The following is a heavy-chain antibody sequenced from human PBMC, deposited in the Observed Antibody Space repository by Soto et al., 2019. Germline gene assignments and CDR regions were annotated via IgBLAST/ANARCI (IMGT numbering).Heavy chain of an antibody. Sequence: QVQLVQSGAEVKKPGSSVKVSCKASGGTFSSYAISWVRQAPGQGLEWMGGIIPISGTANYAQKFQGRVTITADESTSTDSMELSSLRSEDTAVYFCARSQGSSTSLAIYFDYYDGMDVWGHGTTVTVSS. D-gene: IGHD2-2*01. CDR2: IIPISGTA. J-gene: IGHJ6*02. CDR1: GGTFSSYA. CDR3: ARSQGSSTSLAIYFDYYDGMDV. V-gene: IGHV1-69*01.